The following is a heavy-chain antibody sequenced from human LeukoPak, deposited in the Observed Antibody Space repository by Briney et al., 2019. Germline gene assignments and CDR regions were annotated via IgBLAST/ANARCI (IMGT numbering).Heavy chain of an antibody. CDR3: ARAIAAAGTVEFDP. CDR2: IYYSGST. Sequence: PSETLSLTCTVSGGSISSYYWSWLRQPPGKGLEWIGYIYYSGSTNYNPSLKSRVTISVDTSKNQFSLKLSSVTAADTAVYYCARAIAAAGTVEFDPWGQGTLVTVSS. J-gene: IGHJ5*02. D-gene: IGHD6-13*01. V-gene: IGHV4-59*01. CDR1: GGSISSYY.